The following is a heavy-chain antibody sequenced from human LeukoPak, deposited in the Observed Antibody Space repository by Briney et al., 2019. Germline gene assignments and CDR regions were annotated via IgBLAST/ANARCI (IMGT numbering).Heavy chain of an antibody. Sequence: GESLKISCEGSGYSFTSYWIGWVRQMPGKGLEWMGIIYPGDSDTRYSPSFQGQVTISADKSISTAYLQWSSLKASDTAMYYCARRGIAARGNYYYYYMDVWGKGTTVTVSS. D-gene: IGHD6-6*01. CDR1: GYSFTSYW. V-gene: IGHV5-51*01. J-gene: IGHJ6*03. CDR2: IYPGDSDT. CDR3: ARRGIAARGNYYYYYMDV.